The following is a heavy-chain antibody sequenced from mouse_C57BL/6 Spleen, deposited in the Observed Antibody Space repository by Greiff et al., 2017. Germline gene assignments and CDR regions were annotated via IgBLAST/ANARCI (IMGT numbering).Heavy chain of an antibody. D-gene: IGHD5-1-1*01. Sequence: VKLMESGPGLVQPSQSLSITCTVSGFSLTSYGVHWVRQSPGKGLEWLGGIWSGGSTDYNAAFISRLSISKDNSKSQVFFKMNSLQADDTAIYYCARKNTGYFDVWGTGTTVTVSS. V-gene: IGHV2-2*01. CDR1: GFSLTSYG. J-gene: IGHJ1*03. CDR3: ARKNTGYFDV. CDR2: IWSGGST.